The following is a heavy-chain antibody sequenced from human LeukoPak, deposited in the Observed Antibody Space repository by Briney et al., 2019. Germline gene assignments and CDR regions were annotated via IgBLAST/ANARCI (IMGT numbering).Heavy chain of an antibody. Sequence: PSETLSLTCTVSGGSISSYYWSWIRQPPGKGLEWIGYIYYSGSTNYNPSLKSRVTISVDTSKNQFSLKLSSVTAADTAVYYCARDGGYRDGYKPYFDLWGRGTLVTVSS. D-gene: IGHD5-24*01. CDR3: ARDGGYRDGYKPYFDL. CDR1: GGSISSYY. CDR2: IYYSGST. V-gene: IGHV4-59*01. J-gene: IGHJ2*01.